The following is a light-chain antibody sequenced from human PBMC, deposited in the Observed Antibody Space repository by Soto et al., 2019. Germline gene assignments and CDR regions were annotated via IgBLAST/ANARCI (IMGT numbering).Light chain of an antibody. Sequence: EIVLTQSPGILSLSPGERATLSCRASQSVTSNYLAWYQQKPGQTPRLLIYTASNRAIGVPDRFSGSGSGTDFTLVISRLEPEDFAVYYCQQYAGSPFTFGPGTKVDMK. CDR1: QSVTSNY. CDR3: QQYAGSPFT. V-gene: IGKV3-20*01. CDR2: TAS. J-gene: IGKJ3*01.